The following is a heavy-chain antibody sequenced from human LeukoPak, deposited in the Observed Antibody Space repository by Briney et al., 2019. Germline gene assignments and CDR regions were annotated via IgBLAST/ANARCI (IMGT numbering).Heavy chain of an antibody. J-gene: IGHJ4*02. V-gene: IGHV3-23*01. CDR3: ARGGTYRVGATQCIDY. D-gene: IGHD1-26*01. CDR1: GFTFSSYA. Sequence: PGGSLRLSCAASGFTFSSYAMSWVRQAPGKGLEWVSAISGSGGSTYYADSVKGRFTISRDNSKNTLYLQMNSLRAEDTTVYYCARGGTYRVGATQCIDYWGQGTLVTVSS. CDR2: ISGSGGST.